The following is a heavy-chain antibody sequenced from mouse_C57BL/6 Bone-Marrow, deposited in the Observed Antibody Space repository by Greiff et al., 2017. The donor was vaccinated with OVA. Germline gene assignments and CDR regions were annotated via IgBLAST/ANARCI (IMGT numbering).Heavy chain of an antibody. CDR3: TRDGNYGSFDY. V-gene: IGHV5-9-1*02. J-gene: IGHJ2*01. CDR2: ISRGGDYI. CDR1: GFTFSSYA. D-gene: IGHD2-1*01. Sequence: EVKVEESGEGLVKPGGSLKLSCAASGFTFSSYAMSWVRQTPEKRLEWVAYISRGGDYIYYADTVKGRFTISRDNARNTLYLQMSSLKSEDTAMYYCTRDGNYGSFDYWGQGTTLTVSS.